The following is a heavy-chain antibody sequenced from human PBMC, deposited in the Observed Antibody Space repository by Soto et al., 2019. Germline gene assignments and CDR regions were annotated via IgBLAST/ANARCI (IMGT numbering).Heavy chain of an antibody. V-gene: IGHV3-30*18. CDR2: ISYDGSNK. CDR3: AKLTSALRYFDY. CDR1: GFTFSSYG. Sequence: GGSLRLSCAASGFTFSSYGMHWVRQAPGKGLEWVAVISYDGSNKYYADSVKGRFTISRDNSKNTLYLQMNSLRAEDTAVYYCAKLTSALRYFDYWGQGTLVTVSS. J-gene: IGHJ4*02.